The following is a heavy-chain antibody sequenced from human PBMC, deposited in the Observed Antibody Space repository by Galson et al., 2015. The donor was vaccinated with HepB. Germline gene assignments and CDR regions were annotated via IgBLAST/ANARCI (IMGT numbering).Heavy chain of an antibody. CDR2: IIPILGIA. CDR3: ARDRGSGSYYVWGPNKAELTIHWNY. CDR1: RGTFSSYT. Sequence: SVKVSCKASRGTFSSYTISWVRQAPGQGLEWMGRIIPILGIANYAQKFQGRVTITADKSTSTAYMELRSLRSDDTAVYYCARDRGSGSYYVWGPNKAELTIHWNYWGQGTLVTVSS. D-gene: IGHD1-26*01. J-gene: IGHJ4*02. V-gene: IGHV1-69*04.